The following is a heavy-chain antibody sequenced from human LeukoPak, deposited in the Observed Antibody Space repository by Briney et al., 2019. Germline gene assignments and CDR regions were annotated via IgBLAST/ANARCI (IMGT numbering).Heavy chain of an antibody. CDR1: GFTFDDYA. CDR3: AKDMGIQPTGDAFDI. CDR2: ISWNSGSI. Sequence: PGGSLRLSCAASGFTFDDYAMHWVRQAPGKGLEWVSGISWNSGSIGYADSVKGRFTISRDNAKNSLYLQMNSLRAEDTALYYCAKDMGIQPTGDAFDIWGQGTVVTVSS. D-gene: IGHD5-18*01. J-gene: IGHJ3*02. V-gene: IGHV3-9*01.